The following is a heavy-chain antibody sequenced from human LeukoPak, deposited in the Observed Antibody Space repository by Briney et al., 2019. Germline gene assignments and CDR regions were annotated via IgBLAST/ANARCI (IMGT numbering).Heavy chain of an antibody. CDR2: IYTSGST. D-gene: IGHD6-19*01. CDR3: ARGRIAVAGTSWFDP. CDR1: GGSISSYY. J-gene: IGHJ5*02. Sequence: SETLSLTCTVSGGSISSYYWSWIRQPAGKGLEWLGRIYTSGSTNYNPSLKSRVTMSVDTSKNQFSLKLSSVTAADTALYYCARGRIAVAGTSWFDPWGQGTLVTVSS. V-gene: IGHV4-4*07.